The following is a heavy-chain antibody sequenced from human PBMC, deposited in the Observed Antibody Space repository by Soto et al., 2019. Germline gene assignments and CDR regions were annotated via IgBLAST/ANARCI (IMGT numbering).Heavy chain of an antibody. CDR1: GFTFSDNA. Sequence: EVQLLESGGGLVQPGGSLRLSCGASGFTFSDNAMTWVRQAPGKGLEWVSSISDDGDSTYYADSVKGRFTISRDNSKNALCLQMSSLGAEDPAVYYCAKSLSTAVNYGLDVWGQGTSVTVSS. J-gene: IGHJ6*02. CDR3: AKSLSTAVNYGLDV. D-gene: IGHD2-2*01. CDR2: ISDDGDST. V-gene: IGHV3-23*01.